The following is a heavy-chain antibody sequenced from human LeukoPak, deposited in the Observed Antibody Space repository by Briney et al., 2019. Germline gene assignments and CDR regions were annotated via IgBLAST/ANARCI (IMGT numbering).Heavy chain of an antibody. CDR2: INSDGSWT. CDR1: GNYW. V-gene: IGHV3-74*01. Sequence: GGSLRLSCAASGNYWMHWVRQAPGKGLVWVSHINSDGSWTSYADSVKGRYTISRDNAKNTLYLQMNSLRAEDTAVYYCARDAVDTANAVWGQGTTVTVSS. CDR3: ARDAVDTANAV. D-gene: IGHD5-18*01. J-gene: IGHJ6*02.